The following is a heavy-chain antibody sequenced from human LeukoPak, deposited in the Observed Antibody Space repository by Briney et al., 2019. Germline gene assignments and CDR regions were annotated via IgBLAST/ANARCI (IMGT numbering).Heavy chain of an antibody. CDR3: ARDGGGTGRPFDY. CDR2: IYTSGNT. D-gene: IGHD1-26*01. CDR1: GGSISIYY. V-gene: IGHV4-4*07. Sequence: SETLSLTCTASGGSISIYYWNWVRQPAGKGLEWIGRIYTSGNTKYNPSLKCRVTLSVDTSNNHLSLNLSSVTAADTAVYYCARDGGGTGRPFDYWGQGTLVTVSS. J-gene: IGHJ4*02.